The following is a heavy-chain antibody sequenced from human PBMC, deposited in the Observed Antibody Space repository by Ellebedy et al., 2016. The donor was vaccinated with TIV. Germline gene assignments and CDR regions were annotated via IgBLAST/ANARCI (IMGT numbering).Heavy chain of an antibody. D-gene: IGHD2-15*01. CDR2: INPNSGGT. V-gene: IGHV1-2*04. CDR3: ARGLGYCSGGSSYSWFDP. J-gene: IGHJ5*02. Sequence: AASVKVSCKASGYTFTGYYMHWVRQAPGQGLEWMGWINPNSGGTNYAQQFQGWVTMTRDTSISTAYMELSRLRSDDTAVYYCARGLGYCSGGSSYSWFDPWGQGTLVTVSS. CDR1: GYTFTGYY.